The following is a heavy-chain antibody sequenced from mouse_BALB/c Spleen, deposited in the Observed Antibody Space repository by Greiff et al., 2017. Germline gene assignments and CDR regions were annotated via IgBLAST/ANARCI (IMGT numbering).Heavy chain of an antibody. CDR1: GFTFSSFG. CDR3: SRSKVTTAYFDY. Sequence: EVMLVESGGGLVQPGGSRKLSCAASGFTFSSFGMHWVRQAPEKGLEWVAYISSGSSTIYYADTVKGRFTISRDNPKNTLFLQMTSLRSEDTAMYYCSRSKVTTAYFDYWGQGTTLTVSS. D-gene: IGHD1-2*01. V-gene: IGHV5-17*02. CDR2: ISSGSSTI. J-gene: IGHJ2*01.